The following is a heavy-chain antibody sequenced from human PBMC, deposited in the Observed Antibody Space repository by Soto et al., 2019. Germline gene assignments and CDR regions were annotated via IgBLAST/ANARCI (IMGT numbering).Heavy chain of an antibody. D-gene: IGHD3-9*01. CDR3: ARIRVDILTGYGYYFDY. J-gene: IGHJ4*02. CDR1: GFSLSNARMG. V-gene: IGHV2-26*01. CDR2: IFSNDEK. Sequence: QVTLKESGLVLVKPTETLTLTCTVSGFSLSNARMGVSWIRQPPGKALEWLAHIFSNDEKSYSTSLKSRLTISKDTSKSQVVLTMTNMDPVDTATYYCARIRVDILTGYGYYFDYWGQGTLVTVSS.